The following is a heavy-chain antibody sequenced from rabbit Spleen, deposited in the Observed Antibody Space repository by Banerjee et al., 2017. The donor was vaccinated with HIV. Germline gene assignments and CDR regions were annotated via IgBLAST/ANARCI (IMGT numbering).Heavy chain of an antibody. Sequence: QSLEESGGDLVKPGASLTLTCTASGVSFSSNHYMCWVRQAPGKGLEWIACIEGGSSGFTYSATWAKGQFTISKTSSTTVTLQMTSLTVADTATYFCARDLDGVIGWNFGWWGPGTLVTVS. D-gene: IGHD4-1*01. CDR3: ARDLDGVIGWNFGW. V-gene: IGHV1S40*01. CDR1: GVSFSSNHY. J-gene: IGHJ6*01. CDR2: IEGGSSGFT.